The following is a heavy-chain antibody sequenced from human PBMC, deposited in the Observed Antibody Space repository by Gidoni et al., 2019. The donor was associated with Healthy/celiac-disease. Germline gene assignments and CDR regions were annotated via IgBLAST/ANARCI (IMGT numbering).Heavy chain of an antibody. CDR2: IYYSGST. J-gene: IGHJ5*02. V-gene: IGHV4-61*01. CDR1: GGSVSSGRYY. D-gene: IGHD6-6*01. Sequence: QVQLQESGPGLVKPSETLSLTCTVSGGSVSSGRYYWSWIRQPPGKGLEWIGYIYYSGSTNYNPPLKSRVTISVDTSKNQFSLKLSSVTAAETAVYHCARGSGKLAARGRFDPWGQGTLVTVSS. CDR3: ARGSGKLAARGRFDP.